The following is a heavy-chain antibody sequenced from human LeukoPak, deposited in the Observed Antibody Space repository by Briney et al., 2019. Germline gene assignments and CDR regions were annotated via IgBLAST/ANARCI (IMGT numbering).Heavy chain of an antibody. J-gene: IGHJ4*02. CDR1: GGSISSYY. V-gene: IGHV4-59*12. D-gene: IGHD3-22*01. CDR3: ARTARSSEPDY. Sequence: TSETLSLTCTVSGGSISSYYWSWIRQPPGKGLEWIGYIYYSGNTNYNPSLKSRVTISVDTSKNQFSLKLSSVTAADTAVYYCARTARSSEPDYWGQGTLVTVSS. CDR2: IYYSGNT.